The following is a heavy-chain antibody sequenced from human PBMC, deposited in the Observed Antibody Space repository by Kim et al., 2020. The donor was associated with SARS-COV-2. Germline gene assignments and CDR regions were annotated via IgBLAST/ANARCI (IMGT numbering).Heavy chain of an antibody. V-gene: IGHV3-20*01. CDR3: ARVGSGSYWAELDY. J-gene: IGHJ4*02. Sequence: ADSVKGRFTISRDNAKNSLYLQMNSLRAEDTALYHCARVGSGSYWAELDYWGQGTLVTVSS. D-gene: IGHD3-10*01.